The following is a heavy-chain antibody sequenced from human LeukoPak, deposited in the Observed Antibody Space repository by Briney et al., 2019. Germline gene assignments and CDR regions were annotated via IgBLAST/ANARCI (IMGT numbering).Heavy chain of an antibody. D-gene: IGHD3-22*01. CDR3: ARSLGSSGYSARFDP. V-gene: IGHV3-30*03. CDR2: ISYDGSNK. CDR1: GFTFSSYG. Sequence: GGSLRLSCAASGFTFSSYGMHWVRQAPGKGLEWVAVISYDGSNKYYADSVKGRFTISRDNSKNTLYLQMNSLRAEDTAVYYCARSLGSSGYSARFDPWGQGTLVTVSS. J-gene: IGHJ5*02.